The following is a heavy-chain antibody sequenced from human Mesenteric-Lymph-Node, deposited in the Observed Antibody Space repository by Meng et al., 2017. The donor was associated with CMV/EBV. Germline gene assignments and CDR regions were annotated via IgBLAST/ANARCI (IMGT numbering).Heavy chain of an antibody. Sequence: ASVKVSCKASGYTFTSYAMHWVRQAPGQRLEWMGWSNAGNGNTKYSQEFQGRVTITRDTSASTAYMELSSQRSEDTAVYYCAREPVDTAMVSSYYYYGMDVWGQGTTVTVSS. V-gene: IGHV1-3*02. CDR2: SNAGNGNT. CDR3: AREPVDTAMVSSYYYYGMDV. CDR1: GYTFTSYA. J-gene: IGHJ6*02. D-gene: IGHD5-18*01.